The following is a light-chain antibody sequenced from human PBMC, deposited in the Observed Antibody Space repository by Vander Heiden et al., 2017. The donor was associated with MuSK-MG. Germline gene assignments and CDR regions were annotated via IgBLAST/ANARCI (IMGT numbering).Light chain of an antibody. V-gene: IGLV2-23*02. CDR1: SSDVGSYNL. J-gene: IGLJ2*01. CDR2: EVS. Sequence: QSALTQPASVSESPGQSVTVSCSGTSSDVGSYNLVSWFQQHPGKAPKLSISEVSRRPSGVSSRFSGSKSGNTASLTISGLQPEDEADYYCCSYSGSSTHVLFGGGTKVTVL. CDR3: CSYSGSSTHVL.